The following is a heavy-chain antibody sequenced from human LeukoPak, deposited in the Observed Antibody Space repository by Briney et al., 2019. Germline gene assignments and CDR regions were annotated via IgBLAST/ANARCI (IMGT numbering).Heavy chain of an antibody. CDR2: ISWNSGSI. CDR3: AKDYSFLGDSSGSACFDY. Sequence: GGSLRLSCAASGFTFSSYGMHWVRQAPGKGLEWVSGISWNSGSIGYADSVKGRFTISRDNAKNSLYLQMNSLRAEDTALYYCAKDYSFLGDSSGSACFDYWGQGTLVTVSS. CDR1: GFTFSSYG. D-gene: IGHD3-22*01. V-gene: IGHV3-9*01. J-gene: IGHJ4*02.